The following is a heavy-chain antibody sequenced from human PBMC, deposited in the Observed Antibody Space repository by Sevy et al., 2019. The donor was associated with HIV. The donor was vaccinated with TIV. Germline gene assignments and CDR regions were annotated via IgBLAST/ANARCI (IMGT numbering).Heavy chain of an antibody. CDR1: GASVSYGNYY. V-gene: IGHV4-61*01. Sequence: SETLSLTCTVSGASVSYGNYYWTWIRQPPGKGLEWIGYISYIGSTNCNPSLKSRVTISIDTAKNQLSLRLNSVTATDTAVYYCVRDRIAAAGGYFDYWGQGALVTVSS. CDR2: ISYIGST. CDR3: VRDRIAAAGGYFDY. J-gene: IGHJ4*02. D-gene: IGHD6-13*01.